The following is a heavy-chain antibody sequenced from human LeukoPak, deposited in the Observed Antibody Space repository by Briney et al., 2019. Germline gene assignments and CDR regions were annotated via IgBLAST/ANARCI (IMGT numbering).Heavy chain of an antibody. J-gene: IGHJ5*02. CDR1: GYTFTSYG. D-gene: IGHD6-13*01. CDR2: ISAYNGNT. CDR3: ARRAWAAAELGWFDP. Sequence: GASVKVSCKASGYTFTSYGISWVRQAPGQGLEWMGWISAYNGNTNYAQKLQGRVTMTTDTSTSTAYMELRSLRSDDTAVYYCARRAWAAAELGWFDPWGQGTLVTVSS. V-gene: IGHV1-18*01.